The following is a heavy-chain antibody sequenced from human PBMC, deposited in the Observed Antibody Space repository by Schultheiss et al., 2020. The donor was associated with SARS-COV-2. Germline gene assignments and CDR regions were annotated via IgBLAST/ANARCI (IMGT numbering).Heavy chain of an antibody. Sequence: ASVKVSCKASGYTFTNYDINWVRQATGQGLEWMGWMNPNTGNTGYAQKFQDRVTLTRDTSITTVYMELSRLKSDDTAMYYCARDFRATVTFDSWGQGTLVTVSS. J-gene: IGHJ4*02. D-gene: IGHD4-17*01. CDR1: GYTFTNYD. CDR2: MNPNTGNT. CDR3: ARDFRATVTFDS. V-gene: IGHV1-8*01.